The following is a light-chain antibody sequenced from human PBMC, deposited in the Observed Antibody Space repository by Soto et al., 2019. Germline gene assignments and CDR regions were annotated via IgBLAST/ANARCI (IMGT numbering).Light chain of an antibody. V-gene: IGKV1-39*01. J-gene: IGKJ1*01. CDR3: QQSYSTPRWT. Sequence: DIQMTQSPSSLSASLGDRVAITCRASQSIASRLNWYQQKPGSAPKVLIYATSSLQSGVPSRFSGSGSGTDFTLTISSLQPEDFATYYCQQSYSTPRWTFGQGTKVDIK. CDR1: QSIASR. CDR2: ATS.